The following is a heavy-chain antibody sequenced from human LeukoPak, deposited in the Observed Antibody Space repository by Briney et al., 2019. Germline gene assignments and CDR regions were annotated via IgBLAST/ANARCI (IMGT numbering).Heavy chain of an antibody. CDR2: IYPGDSDT. J-gene: IGHJ4*02. CDR3: ARVMPKSSGWCGVDY. Sequence: GESLKISCKGSGYSFTSYWIGWVRQMPGKGLEWMGIIYPGDSDTRYSPSFQGQVTISADKSISTAYLQWSSLKASDTAMYYCARVMPKSSGWCGVDYWGQGTLVTVSS. V-gene: IGHV5-51*01. D-gene: IGHD6-19*01. CDR1: GYSFTSYW.